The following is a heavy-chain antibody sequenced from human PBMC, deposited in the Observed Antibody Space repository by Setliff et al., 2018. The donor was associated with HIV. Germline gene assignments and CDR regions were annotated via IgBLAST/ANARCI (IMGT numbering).Heavy chain of an antibody. CDR2: IDDSGNT. CDR3: ARVPDYFDILSGWRQNASDI. V-gene: IGHV4-34*01. D-gene: IGHD3-9*01. CDR1: GASFSDCH. J-gene: IGHJ3*02. Sequence: SETLSLTCAVYGASFSDCHWTWIRQPPGRGLEWIGEIDDSGNTYYNPSLKSRVTMSVDTSKKQFSLSMGSMTAADTAFYYCARVPDYFDILSGWRQNASDIWGQGTMVTVSS.